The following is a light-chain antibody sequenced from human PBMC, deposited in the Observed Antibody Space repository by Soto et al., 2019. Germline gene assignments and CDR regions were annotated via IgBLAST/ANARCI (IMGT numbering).Light chain of an antibody. V-gene: IGLV2-14*01. CDR3: SSFTSKSTLI. CDR1: IRDVGAYNL. CDR2: EVR. Sequence: QSALTQPASVSGSPGQSITISCAGTIRDVGAYNLVSWYQQYPGRAPQLILYEVRNRPSGISFRFSGFKSGNTASLTISGLQAEDEADYYCSSFTSKSTLIFGGGTMVTVL. J-gene: IGLJ2*01.